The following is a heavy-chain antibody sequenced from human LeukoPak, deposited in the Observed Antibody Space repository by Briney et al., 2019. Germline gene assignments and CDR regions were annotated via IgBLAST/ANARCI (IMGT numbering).Heavy chain of an antibody. CDR3: ARDLMVDCRSTSCHPLYYYYYGMDV. V-gene: IGHV1-18*01. J-gene: IGHJ6*02. CDR1: GYTFTSYG. Sequence: ASVKVSCKASGYTFTSYGISWVRQAPGQGLEWMGWISAYNGNTNYAQKLQGRVTMTTDTSTSTAYMELRSLRSDDTAVYYCARDLMVDCRSTSCHPLYYYYYGMDVWGQGTTVTVSS. D-gene: IGHD2-2*01. CDR2: ISAYNGNT.